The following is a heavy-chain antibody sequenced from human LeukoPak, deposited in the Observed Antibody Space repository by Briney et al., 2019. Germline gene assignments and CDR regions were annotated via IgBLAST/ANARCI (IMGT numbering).Heavy chain of an antibody. Sequence: SETLSLTCTVSGGSISSYYWSWIRQPPGKGLEWIGYIYYSGSTNYNPSLKSRVTISVDTSKNQFSLKLSSVTAADTAVYYCARVTDGYCSSTSCLDWFDPWGQGTLVTVS. CDR2: IYYSGST. CDR1: GGSISSYY. D-gene: IGHD2-2*01. V-gene: IGHV4-59*01. CDR3: ARVTDGYCSSTSCLDWFDP. J-gene: IGHJ5*02.